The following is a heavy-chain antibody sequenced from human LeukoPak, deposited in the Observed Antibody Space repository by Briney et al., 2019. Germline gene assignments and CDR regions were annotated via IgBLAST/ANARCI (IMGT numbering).Heavy chain of an antibody. CDR1: GFTFSSYA. Sequence: PGRSLRLSCAASGFTFSSYAMHWVRQAPGKGLEWIGEVSLSGLTNYNPSLSSRVIMALDTSKNHLSLNLTSVTAADTAVYYCSRENGAFSPFGYWGQGTLVTVPS. CDR2: VSLSGLT. D-gene: IGHD2-8*01. CDR3: SRENGAFSPFGY. V-gene: IGHV4-4*02. J-gene: IGHJ4*02.